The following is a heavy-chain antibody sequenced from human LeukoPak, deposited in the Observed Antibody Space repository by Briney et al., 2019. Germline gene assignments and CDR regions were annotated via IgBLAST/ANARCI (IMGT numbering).Heavy chain of an antibody. Sequence: PSESLSLTCVVYGGSSSAYYWSWIRQPPGEGRWWIGEIKHSGSTNYNPSLKRRVTISVDTSKRQSSLKLRSVAGEGTAVSYCARGPYGSGSFFDYWGEG. D-gene: IGHD3-10*01. V-gene: IGHV4-34*01. J-gene: IGHJ4*02. CDR3: ARGPYGSGSFFDY. CDR2: IKHSGST. CDR1: GGSSSAYY.